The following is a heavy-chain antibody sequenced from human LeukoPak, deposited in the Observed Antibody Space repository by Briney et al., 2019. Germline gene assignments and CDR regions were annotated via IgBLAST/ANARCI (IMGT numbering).Heavy chain of an antibody. J-gene: IGHJ4*02. Sequence: SETLSLTCTVSGSSISSDFYWGWIRQPPGKGLEWIGCIYHTGNTYYNPSLKSRVTISVDTSKNQFSLRLTSVTAADTAVYYCARRGDYWGQGTLVTVSS. V-gene: IGHV4-38-2*02. CDR1: GSSISSDFY. D-gene: IGHD3-16*01. CDR2: IYHTGNT. CDR3: ARRGDY.